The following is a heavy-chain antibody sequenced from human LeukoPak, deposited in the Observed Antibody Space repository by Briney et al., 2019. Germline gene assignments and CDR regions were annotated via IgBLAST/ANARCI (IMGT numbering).Heavy chain of an antibody. Sequence: GGSLRLSCAVSGFTYDTYSMNWVRQAPGKGLEWVGRITGTHATAYAASVRGRLTISRDDSQRTTYLQMNSLETEDTAVYFCTREGCGATSCYTNDYWGQGTLVAVSS. CDR3: TREGCGATSCYTNDY. V-gene: IGHV3-73*01. CDR2: ITGTHAT. D-gene: IGHD2-2*02. CDR1: GFTYDTYS. J-gene: IGHJ4*02.